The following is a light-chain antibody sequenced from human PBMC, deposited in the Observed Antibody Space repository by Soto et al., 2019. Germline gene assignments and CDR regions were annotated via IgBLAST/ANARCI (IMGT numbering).Light chain of an antibody. Sequence: DIVLTQSPGTLSLSPGERATLSCRASQSVSSSYLTWYQQKPGQAPRLLIYGASSRPTGIPDRFSGSGSGTDFTLTISRLQPEDFAVYYCQQSGSSRTFGRGTKVEIK. CDR2: GAS. CDR1: QSVSSSY. CDR3: QQSGSSRT. V-gene: IGKV3-20*01. J-gene: IGKJ1*01.